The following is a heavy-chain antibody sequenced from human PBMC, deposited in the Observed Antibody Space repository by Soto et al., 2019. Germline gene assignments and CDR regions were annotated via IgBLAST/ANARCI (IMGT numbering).Heavy chain of an antibody. D-gene: IGHD3-3*01. J-gene: IGHJ4*02. CDR3: ARHAPPYFWSGYLQDHLDY. Sequence: SGTLSLTCTVSGGSISSYYWSWIRQPPGKGLEWIGYIYYSGSTNYNPSLKSRVTISVDTSKNQFSLKLSSVTAADTAVYYCARHAPPYFWSGYLQDHLDYRGQGTPVPVSS. CDR2: IYYSGST. CDR1: GGSISSYY. V-gene: IGHV4-59*08.